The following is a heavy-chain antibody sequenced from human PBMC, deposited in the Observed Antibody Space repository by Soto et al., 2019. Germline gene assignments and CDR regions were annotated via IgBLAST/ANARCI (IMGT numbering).Heavy chain of an antibody. D-gene: IGHD6-13*01. V-gene: IGHV3-23*01. CDR1: AFTFSSHV. CDR2: ASARNTNT. Sequence: EVQLLESGGGLVQPGGSLRLSCAASAFTFSSHVMSWVRQAPGRGLEWVAAASARNTNTYYADSVKGRFTISRDNSKSTVYLQLDSLRVDDTAVYHCAKDVPSHGPLGYSSSWYGWFDPWSQGTLVVVSS. CDR3: AKDVPSHGPLGYSSSWYGWFDP. J-gene: IGHJ5*02.